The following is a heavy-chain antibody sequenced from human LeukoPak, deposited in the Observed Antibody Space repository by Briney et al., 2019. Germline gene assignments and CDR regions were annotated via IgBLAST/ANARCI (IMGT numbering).Heavy chain of an antibody. CDR1: GDSITSYY. V-gene: IGHV4-59*08. J-gene: IGHJ3*02. Sequence: PSETLSLTCTVSGDSITSYYWNWIRQPPGKGLEWIGNIYHTGSTNYNPSLKSRVTISVDTSTNHFSLKLSSVTAADTAVYYCARRAAAVVTHDAFDIWGQGTMVTVSS. CDR2: IYHTGST. D-gene: IGHD4-23*01. CDR3: ARRAAAVVTHDAFDI.